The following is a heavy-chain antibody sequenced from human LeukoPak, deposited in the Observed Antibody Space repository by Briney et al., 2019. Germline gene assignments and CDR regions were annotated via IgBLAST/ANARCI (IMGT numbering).Heavy chain of an antibody. J-gene: IGHJ4*02. CDR1: GFTFSDYY. D-gene: IGHD3-10*01. CDR3: ARFAGSGSYVDY. V-gene: IGHV3-11*03. CDR2: ISSSSSYT. Sequence: GGSLRLSCAASGFTFSDYYMSWIRQAPGKGLEWVSYISSSSSYTNYADSVKGRFTISRDNAKNSLYLQMSSLRAEDTAVYYCARFAGSGSYVDYWGQGTLVTVSS.